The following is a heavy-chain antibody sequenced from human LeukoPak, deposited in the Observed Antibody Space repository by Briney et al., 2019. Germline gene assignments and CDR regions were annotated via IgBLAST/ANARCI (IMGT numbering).Heavy chain of an antibody. J-gene: IGHJ5*02. D-gene: IGHD2-2*01. CDR1: GGSFSGYY. CDR3: ARGRYCSSTSCYFRFDP. V-gene: IGHV4-34*01. CDR2: INHSGST. Sequence: SETLSLTCAVYGGSFSGYYWSCIRQPPGKGLEWIGEINHSGSTNYNPSLKSRVTISVDTSKNQFSLKLSSVTAADTAVYYCARGRYCSSTSCYFRFDPWGQGTLVTVSS.